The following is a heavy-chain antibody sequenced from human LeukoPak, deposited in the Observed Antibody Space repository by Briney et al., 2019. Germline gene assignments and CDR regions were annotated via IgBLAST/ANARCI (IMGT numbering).Heavy chain of an antibody. V-gene: IGHV3-53*01. Sequence: PGGSLRLSCAASGFTVSAYYMTWVRQAPGKGLECVSGIYSGGSTYYADSVKGRFTVSRDNSKTTLYLPMNSLRAEDTAIYYCARGLGYCTSTTCLLPFDYWGQGTLVTVSS. D-gene: IGHD2-2*01. J-gene: IGHJ4*02. CDR3: ARGLGYCTSTTCLLPFDY. CDR2: IYSGGST. CDR1: GFTVSAYY.